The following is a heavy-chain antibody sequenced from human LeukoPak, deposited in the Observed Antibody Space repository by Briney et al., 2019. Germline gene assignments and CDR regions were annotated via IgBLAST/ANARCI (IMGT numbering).Heavy chain of an antibody. D-gene: IGHD4-17*01. V-gene: IGHV4-59*11. Sequence: SETLSLTCTVSGGSISSHYWSWIRQPPGKGLEWIGYIYYSGSTNYNPSLKSRVTISVDTSKNQFSLKLSSVTAADTAVYYCARDPLYGFDAFDIWGQGTMVTVSS. CDR2: IYYSGST. CDR1: GGSISSHY. CDR3: ARDPLYGFDAFDI. J-gene: IGHJ3*02.